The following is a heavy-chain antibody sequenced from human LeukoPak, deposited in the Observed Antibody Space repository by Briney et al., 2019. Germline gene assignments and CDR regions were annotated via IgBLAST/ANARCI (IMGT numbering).Heavy chain of an antibody. CDR3: AKDFWSGYYFDY. CDR2: ISGSGGST. CDR1: GFTFSSYA. V-gene: IGHV3-23*01. Sequence: GGSLRLSCAASGFTFSSYAVSWVRQAPGKGLEWVSAISGSGGSTYYADSVKGRFTISRDNSKNTLYLQMNSLRAEDTAVYYCAKDFWSGYYFDYWGQGTLVTVSS. D-gene: IGHD3-3*01. J-gene: IGHJ4*02.